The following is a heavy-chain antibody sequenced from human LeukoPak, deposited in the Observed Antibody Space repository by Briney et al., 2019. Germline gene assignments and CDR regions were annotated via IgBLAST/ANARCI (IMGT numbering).Heavy chain of an antibody. D-gene: IGHD2-8*01. CDR3: AREDCTNGVCYAFDI. CDR2: INHSGST. V-gene: IGHV4-34*01. CDR1: GGSFSGYY. Sequence: TSETLSLTCAVYGGSFSGYYWSWIRQPPGKGLEWIGEINHSGSTNYNPSLKSRVTISVDTSKNQFSLKLSSMTAADTAMFYCAREDCTNGVCYAFDIWGQGTMVTVSS. J-gene: IGHJ3*02.